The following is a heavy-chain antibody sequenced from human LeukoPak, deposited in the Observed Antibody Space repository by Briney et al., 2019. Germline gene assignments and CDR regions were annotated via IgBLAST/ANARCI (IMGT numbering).Heavy chain of an antibody. CDR2: ISDSGNT. CDR1: GGSISSRSYY. D-gene: IGHD3-16*01. CDR3: ARGEKVLDYFEY. J-gene: IGHJ4*02. V-gene: IGHV4-39*01. Sequence: SETLSLTCTVSGGSISSRSYYWGWIRQPPGKGLEWIGKISDSGNTYYSPSLRSRVTISIDMSKNQFSLKLSSVTATDTAVYYCARGEKVLDYFEYWGQGTLVTVSS.